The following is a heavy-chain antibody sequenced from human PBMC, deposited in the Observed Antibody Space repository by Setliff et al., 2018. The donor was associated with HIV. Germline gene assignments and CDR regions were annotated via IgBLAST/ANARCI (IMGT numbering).Heavy chain of an antibody. CDR3: ARDCLPASKNYNFWSGYYYNWFDP. Sequence: ESLKISCAASGFSLSNYWIHLVRQAPGKGLVWVSRINSDGSSRRYADSVRGRFTISRENAKNTLYLQMNSLRAEDTAVYYCARDCLPASKNYNFWSGYYYNWFDPWGQGTLVTVSS. V-gene: IGHV3-74*01. J-gene: IGHJ5*02. D-gene: IGHD3-3*01. CDR2: INSDGSSR. CDR1: GFSLSNYW.